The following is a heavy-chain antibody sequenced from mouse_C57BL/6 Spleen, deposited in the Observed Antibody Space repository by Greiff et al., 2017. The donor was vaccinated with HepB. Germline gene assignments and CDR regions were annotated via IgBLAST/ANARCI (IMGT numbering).Heavy chain of an antibody. J-gene: IGHJ1*03. CDR2: INYDGSST. D-gene: IGHD2-5*01. CDR1: GFTFSDYY. Sequence: EVKLMESEGGLVQPGSSMKLSCTASGFTFSDYYMAWVRQVPEKGLEWVANINYDGSSTYYLDSLKSRFIISRDNAKNILYLQMSSLKSEDTATYYCAREYYSNYWYFDVWGTGTTVTVSS. CDR3: AREYYSNYWYFDV. V-gene: IGHV5-16*01.